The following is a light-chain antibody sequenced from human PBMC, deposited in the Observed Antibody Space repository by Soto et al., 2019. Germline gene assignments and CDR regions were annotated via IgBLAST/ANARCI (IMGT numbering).Light chain of an antibody. J-gene: IGLJ1*01. Sequence: QSALTQPPSASGSPGQSVTISCTGTNNDIGVYDFVSLYQHHPGKAPRLIIYEVVQRPSGVPDRFSGSKSGNTASLTVSGLQAADEADYFCKSYAGSNTYVFGSGTKVTVL. CDR3: KSYAGSNTYV. CDR2: EVV. V-gene: IGLV2-8*01. CDR1: NNDIGVYDF.